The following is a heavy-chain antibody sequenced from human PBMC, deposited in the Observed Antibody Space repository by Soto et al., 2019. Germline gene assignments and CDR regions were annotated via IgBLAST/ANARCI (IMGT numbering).Heavy chain of an antibody. V-gene: IGHV3-33*01. CDR3: ARDGGCRDGYTVGCNWFDP. CDR2: IWYDGSNK. Sequence: GGSLRLSCAASGFTFSSYGMHWVRQAPGKGLEWVAVIWYDGSNKYYADSVKGRFTISRDNSKNTLYLQMNSLRAVDTAVHYCARDGGCRDGYTVGCNWFDPWGQGTLVTVSS. CDR1: GFTFSSYG. D-gene: IGHD5-12*01. J-gene: IGHJ5*02.